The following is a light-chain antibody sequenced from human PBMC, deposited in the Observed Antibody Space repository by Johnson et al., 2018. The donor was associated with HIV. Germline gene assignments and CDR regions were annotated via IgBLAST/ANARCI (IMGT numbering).Light chain of an antibody. CDR2: ENN. V-gene: IGLV1-51*02. Sequence: QSVLTQPPSVSAAPGQKVTISCSRSSSNIGINYVSWYQQLPGTAPKLLIYENNKRPSGIPDRFSGSKSGTSATLGIPGLQPGDEADYYCGTWDSSLSASYVFGTGTKVTVL. J-gene: IGLJ1*01. CDR1: SSNIGINY. CDR3: GTWDSSLSASYV.